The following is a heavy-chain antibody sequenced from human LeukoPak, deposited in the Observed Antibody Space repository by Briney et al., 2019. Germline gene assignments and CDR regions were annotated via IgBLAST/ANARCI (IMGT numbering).Heavy chain of an antibody. J-gene: IGHJ1*01. CDR2: IGWNSGTI. D-gene: IGHD6-19*01. Sequence: SGGSLRLSCAASGFTFDNYAMNWVRQVPGKGLEWISLIGWNSGTIGYADSVKGRFTISRDNANNFLYLQMNSLRAEDTALYYCARAYKDRSLAGKKEFFQHWGQGTLVTVSS. CDR3: ARAYKDRSLAGKKEFFQH. CDR1: GFTFDNYA. V-gene: IGHV3-9*01.